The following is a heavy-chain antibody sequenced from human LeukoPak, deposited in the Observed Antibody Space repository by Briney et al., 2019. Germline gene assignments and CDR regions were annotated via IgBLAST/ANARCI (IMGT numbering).Heavy chain of an antibody. CDR2: ISSSGSTI. CDR1: GFTFSSYE. Sequence: PGGSLRLSCAASGFTFSSYEMNWVRQAPGKGLEWVSYISSSGSTIYYADSVKVRCTLSIDNAKNSLYLQINSLRAEDTAVYYCARDGVSYYYDSSGGYYFDYWGQGTLVTVSS. D-gene: IGHD3-22*01. J-gene: IGHJ4*02. CDR3: ARDGVSYYYDSSGGYYFDY. V-gene: IGHV3-48*03.